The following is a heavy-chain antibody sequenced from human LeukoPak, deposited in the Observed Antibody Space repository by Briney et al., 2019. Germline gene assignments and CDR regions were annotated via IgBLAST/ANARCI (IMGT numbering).Heavy chain of an antibody. J-gene: IGHJ4*02. CDR3: ASRAYYDSSGLDY. Sequence: SETLSLTCSVSGGSIRNYYWTWIPQPPGKGLEWIGHVSNSGSTKYNPSLKSRVTISIDTSKKHFSLKLSSVTAADTAVYYCASRAYYDSSGLDYWGQGILVTVSS. CDR1: GGSIRNYY. CDR2: VSNSGST. D-gene: IGHD3-22*01. V-gene: IGHV4-59*08.